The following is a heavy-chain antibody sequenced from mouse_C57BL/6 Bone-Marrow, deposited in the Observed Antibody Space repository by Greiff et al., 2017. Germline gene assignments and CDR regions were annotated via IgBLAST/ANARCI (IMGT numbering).Heavy chain of an antibody. CDR1: GYTFTSYW. V-gene: IGHV1-55*01. D-gene: IGHD2-4*01. J-gene: IGHJ3*01. Sequence: VQLQQPGAELVKPGASVKMSCKASGYTFTSYWITWVKQRPGQGLEWIGDIYPGSGSTSYNAKFKSKATLTVDPSSSTAYLQLSSLTAEDSAYYSGAKEGDDYDEAYWGQGTLVTVSA. CDR3: AKEGDDYDEAY. CDR2: IYPGSGST.